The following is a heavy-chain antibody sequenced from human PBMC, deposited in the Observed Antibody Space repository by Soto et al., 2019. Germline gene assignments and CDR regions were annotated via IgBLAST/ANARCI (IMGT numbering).Heavy chain of an antibody. D-gene: IGHD2-21*01. CDR1: GGSISSYY. Sequence: PSETLSLTCTVAGGSISSYYLSWIRQPPGKGLEWIGYIYYSGSTNYNPSLKSRVTISVDTSKNQFSLKLSSVTAADTAVYYCARIYSFGGLPMDLWGPGPPATVSS. V-gene: IGHV4-59*08. CDR2: IYYSGST. CDR3: ARIYSFGGLPMDL. J-gene: IGHJ6*02.